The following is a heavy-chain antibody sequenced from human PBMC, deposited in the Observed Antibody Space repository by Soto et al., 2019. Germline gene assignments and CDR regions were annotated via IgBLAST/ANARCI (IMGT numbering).Heavy chain of an antibody. CDR1: GYTFTSYG. Sequence: ASVKVSCKASGYTFTSYGISWVRQAPGQGLEWMGWISAYNGNTNYAQKLQGRVTMTTDTSTSTAYMELRSLRSDDTAVYYCATSRGLIFDFWSGYYFDGFDTWGQGTMVTVS. J-gene: IGHJ3*02. CDR3: ATSRGLIFDFWSGYYFDGFDT. V-gene: IGHV1-18*04. D-gene: IGHD3-3*01. CDR2: ISAYNGNT.